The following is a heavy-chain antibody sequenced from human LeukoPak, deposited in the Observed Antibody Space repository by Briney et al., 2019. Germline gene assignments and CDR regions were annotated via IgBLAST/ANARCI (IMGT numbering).Heavy chain of an antibody. J-gene: IGHJ6*02. Sequence: GASVKVSCKASGYTFTGYYMHWVRQAPGQGLEWMGWINPNSGGTNYAQKFQGRVTMTRDTSISTAYMELSRLRSDDTAVYYCARDRYCSSTSCFDPGYYYGMDVWGQGTTATVSS. V-gene: IGHV1-2*02. CDR2: INPNSGGT. CDR1: GYTFTGYY. CDR3: ARDRYCSSTSCFDPGYYYGMDV. D-gene: IGHD2-2*01.